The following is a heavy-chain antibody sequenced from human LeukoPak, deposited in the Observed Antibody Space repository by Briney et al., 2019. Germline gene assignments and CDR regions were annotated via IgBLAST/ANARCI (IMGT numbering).Heavy chain of an antibody. Sequence: GASVKVSCKASGYTFTSYGISWARQAPGQGLEWMGWISAYNGNTNYAQKLQGRVTMTTDTSTSTAYMELRSLRSDDTAVYYCARVTRDSSGYYRFDYWGQGTLVTVSS. CDR2: ISAYNGNT. D-gene: IGHD3-22*01. V-gene: IGHV1-18*01. CDR3: ARVTRDSSGYYRFDY. J-gene: IGHJ4*02. CDR1: GYTFTSYG.